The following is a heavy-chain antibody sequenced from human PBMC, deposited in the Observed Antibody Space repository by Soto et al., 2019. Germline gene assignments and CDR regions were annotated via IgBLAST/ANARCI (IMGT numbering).Heavy chain of an antibody. V-gene: IGHV4-59*12. CDR1: GGSISSYY. Sequence: PSETLSLTCTVSGGSISSYYWIWIRQPPGKGLEWIGYIYYSGSTNYNPSLKSRVTISVDKSKNQFSLKLSSVTAADTAVYYCASGAAAGIFDYWGQGTLVTV. D-gene: IGHD6-13*01. J-gene: IGHJ4*02. CDR3: ASGAAAGIFDY. CDR2: IYYSGST.